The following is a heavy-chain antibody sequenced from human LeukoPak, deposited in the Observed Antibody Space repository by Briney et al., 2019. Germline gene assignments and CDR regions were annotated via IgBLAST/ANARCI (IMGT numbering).Heavy chain of an antibody. CDR2: IFHSGST. J-gene: IGHJ4*02. V-gene: IGHV4-59*11. CDR1: GGPIKSHL. CDR3: VRTNPWDLTYYFDY. Sequence: PSETLSLTCTVSGGPIKSHLWSWAPQPPGKTLEWIGYIFHSGSTNYNPSLKSRVTISVDTSKNQFSLRLTSVTAADTAVYYCVRTNPWDLTYYFDYWGQGTLVTVSS. D-gene: IGHD1-14*01.